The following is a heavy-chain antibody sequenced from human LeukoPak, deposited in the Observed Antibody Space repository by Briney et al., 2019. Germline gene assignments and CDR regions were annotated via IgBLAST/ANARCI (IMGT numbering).Heavy chain of an antibody. J-gene: IGHJ4*02. D-gene: IGHD6-25*01. CDR2: IYYSGST. CDR3: ARTRIAARNFDY. V-gene: IGHV4-59*12. Sequence: PSETLSLTCTVSGGSISSYYWSWIRQPPGKGLEWIGYIYYSGSTNYNPSLKSRVTISVDMSKNQFSLQLNSVTPEDTAVYYCARTRIAARNFDYWGQGTLVTVSS. CDR1: GGSISSYY.